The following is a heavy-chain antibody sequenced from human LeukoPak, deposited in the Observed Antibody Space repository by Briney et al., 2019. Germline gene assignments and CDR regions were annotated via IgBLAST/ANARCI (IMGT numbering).Heavy chain of an antibody. CDR3: ARTSSVGFWTHSTVRLRFDY. J-gene: IGHJ4*02. CDR1: GGTFSSYA. Sequence: GSSVKVSCKASGGTFSSYAISWVRQAPGQGLKWMGGIIPIFGTANYAQKFQGRVTITADESTSTAYMELSSLRSEDTAVYYCARTSSVGFWTHSTVRLRFDYWGQGTLVTVSS. CDR2: IIPIFGTA. V-gene: IGHV1-69*01. D-gene: IGHD3/OR15-3a*01.